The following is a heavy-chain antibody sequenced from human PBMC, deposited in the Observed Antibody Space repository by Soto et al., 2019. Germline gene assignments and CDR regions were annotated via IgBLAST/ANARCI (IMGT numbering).Heavy chain of an antibody. Sequence: PSETLSLTCTVSGGSIGSDYWSWIRQPAGKGLEWIGRVYVRGRINYNPALKSRVTMSIEPSKNQISLKLSSVTAADTGVYYCASGHSSGWATNWFEHWGPGTLVIVSA. CDR2: VYVRGRI. CDR1: GGSIGSDY. D-gene: IGHD6-19*01. V-gene: IGHV4-4*07. CDR3: ASGHSSGWATNWFEH. J-gene: IGHJ5*02.